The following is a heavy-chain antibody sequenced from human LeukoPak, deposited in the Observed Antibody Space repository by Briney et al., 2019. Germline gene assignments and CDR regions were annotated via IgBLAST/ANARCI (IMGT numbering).Heavy chain of an antibody. D-gene: IGHD6-19*01. CDR1: GYSISSGYY. CDR3: ARGYNSGWYAY. CDR2: IYHAGST. V-gene: IGHV4-38-2*02. Sequence: ETLSLTCTVSGYSISSGYYWGWIRQSPGKGLEWIGSIYHAGSTFHNPSLKSRVTISVDTSKNQFSLKVNSVTAADTAVYYCARGYNSGWYAYWGQGTLVTVSS. J-gene: IGHJ4*02.